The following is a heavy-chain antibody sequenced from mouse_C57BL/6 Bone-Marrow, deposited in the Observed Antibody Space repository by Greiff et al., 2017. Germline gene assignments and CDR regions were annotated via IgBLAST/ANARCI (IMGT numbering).Heavy chain of an antibody. CDR2: INPGSGGT. D-gene: IGHD4-1*01. Sequence: QVQLKESGAELVRPGTSVKVSCKASGYAFTNYLIEWVKQRPGQGLEWIGVINPGSGGTNYNEKFKGKATLTADKSYRTAYMQLSSLTSEYSAVYFCARSKNWDSWFAYWGQGTLVTVSA. CDR3: ARSKNWDSWFAY. V-gene: IGHV1-54*01. CDR1: GYAFTNYL. J-gene: IGHJ3*01.